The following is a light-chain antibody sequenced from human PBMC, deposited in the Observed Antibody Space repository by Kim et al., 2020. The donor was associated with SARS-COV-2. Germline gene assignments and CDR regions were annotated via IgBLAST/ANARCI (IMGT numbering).Light chain of an antibody. V-gene: IGLV2-23*02. Sequence: QSITISCTEASSDVGTYNLVSWYKQHPDKAPKLIIYEVDKRPSGVSHRFSGAKSGNTASLTISGLQADDEADYYCSSYAGSTTFVVFGGGTQLTVL. J-gene: IGLJ2*01. CDR1: SSDVGTYNL. CDR3: SSYAGSTTFVV. CDR2: EVD.